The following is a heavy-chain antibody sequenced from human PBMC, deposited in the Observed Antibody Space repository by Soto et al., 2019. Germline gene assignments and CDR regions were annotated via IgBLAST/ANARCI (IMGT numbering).Heavy chain of an antibody. J-gene: IGHJ4*02. Sequence: ASVKVSCKASGYTVTGDYMHWVREAPGQGLEWMGWINPNSGGTNYAQKFQGWVTMTRDTSISTAYMELSRLRSDDTAVYYCARGERPDCSGYSGSFDLWGQGTLVTVYS. CDR2: INPNSGGT. CDR1: GYTVTGDY. CDR3: ARGERPDCSGYSGSFDL. V-gene: IGHV1-2*04. D-gene: IGHD3-3*01.